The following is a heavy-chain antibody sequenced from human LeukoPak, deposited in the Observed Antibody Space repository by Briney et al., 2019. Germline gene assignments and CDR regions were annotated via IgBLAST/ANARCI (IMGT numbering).Heavy chain of an antibody. Sequence: GGSLRLSCAASGFTFNNYAMTWVRQAPGKGLEWVSSISASGGNTYYSDYVKGRFTISRDNSKNTLYLKMNSLRVEDTAVYYCAKDWPSEWQQLPDYDAVDIWGQGMMVSVSS. CDR2: ISASGGNT. D-gene: IGHD6-13*01. J-gene: IGHJ3*02. CDR3: AKDWPSEWQQLPDYDAVDI. CDR1: GFTFNNYA. V-gene: IGHV3-23*01.